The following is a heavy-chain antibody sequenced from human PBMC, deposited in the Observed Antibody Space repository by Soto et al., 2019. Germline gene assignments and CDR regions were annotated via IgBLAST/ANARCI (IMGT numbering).Heavy chain of an antibody. V-gene: IGHV4-30-4*01. Sequence: QVQLQESGPGLVKPSQTLSLTCTVSGGSISSGDYYWSWIRQPPGKGLEWIGYIYYSGSTYYNPSLKSRVTISVDTSKSQYSLKLSAVTAADPAVYYCARDQATVTTYGYYYNGMDVWGQGTPVTVSS. J-gene: IGHJ6*02. CDR2: IYYSGST. CDR3: ARDQATVTTYGYYYNGMDV. CDR1: GGSISSGDYY. D-gene: IGHD4-17*01.